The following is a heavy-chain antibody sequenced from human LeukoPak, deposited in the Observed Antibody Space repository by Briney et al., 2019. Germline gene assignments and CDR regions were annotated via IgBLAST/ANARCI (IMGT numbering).Heavy chain of an antibody. Sequence: GSLGPFFGGAWFNFSCLGLDWGRQAPRQGLGGVAFFRYDGSNKYYADSVKGRFTISRDNSKNTLYLQMNSLRAEDTAVYYCARESSGSYPALPFYFDYWGQGTLVTVSS. CDR1: WFNFSCLG. D-gene: IGHD1-26*01. J-gene: IGHJ4*02. CDR2: FRYDGSNK. V-gene: IGHV3-30*02. CDR3: ARESSGSYPALPFYFDY.